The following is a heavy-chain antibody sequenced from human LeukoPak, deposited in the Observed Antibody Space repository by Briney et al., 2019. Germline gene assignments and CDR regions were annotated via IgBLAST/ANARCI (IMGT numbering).Heavy chain of an antibody. Sequence: ASVKVSCKASGYTFTSYGISWVRQAPGQGLAWMGWISAYNANTNYAQKLQGRVTMTTDTSTSTAYMELRSLRSDDTAVYYCAIEMATVFDYWGQGTLATVSS. CDR3: AIEMATVFDY. V-gene: IGHV1-18*01. CDR1: GYTFTSYG. D-gene: IGHD5-24*01. CDR2: ISAYNANT. J-gene: IGHJ4*02.